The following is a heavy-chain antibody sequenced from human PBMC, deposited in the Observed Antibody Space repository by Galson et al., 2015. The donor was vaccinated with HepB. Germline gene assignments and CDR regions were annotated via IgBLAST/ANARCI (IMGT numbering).Heavy chain of an antibody. Sequence: SLRLSCAASGFTFSSYSMNWVRQAPGKGLEWVSYISSSSSTIYYADSVKGRFTISRDNAKDSLYLQMNSLRAEDTAVYYCARDGGGGIVGATAFDYWGQGTLVTVSS. CDR3: ARDGGGGIVGATAFDY. CDR1: GFTFSSYS. D-gene: IGHD1-26*01. J-gene: IGHJ4*02. V-gene: IGHV3-48*04. CDR2: ISSSSSTI.